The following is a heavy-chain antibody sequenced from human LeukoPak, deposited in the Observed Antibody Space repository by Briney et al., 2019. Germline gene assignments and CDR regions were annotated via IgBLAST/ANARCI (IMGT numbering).Heavy chain of an antibody. Sequence: ASVKVSCKASGYTLTSYTMHWVRQAPGQRLEWMGWINTDNGNTKYSQKFQGRVTITRDTSASTAYMELSSLTSEDTAVYYCARQGAAGPKFDCWGQGTLVTVSS. V-gene: IGHV1-3*04. D-gene: IGHD6-13*01. CDR1: GYTLTSYT. J-gene: IGHJ4*02. CDR3: ARQGAAGPKFDC. CDR2: INTDNGNT.